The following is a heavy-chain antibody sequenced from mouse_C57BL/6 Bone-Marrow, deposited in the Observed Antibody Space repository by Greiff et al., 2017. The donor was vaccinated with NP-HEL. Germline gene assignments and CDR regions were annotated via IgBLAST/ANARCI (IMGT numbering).Heavy chain of an antibody. V-gene: IGHV5-6*01. CDR2: ISSGGSYT. Sequence: EVKLMESGGDLVKPGGSLKLSCAASGFTFSSYGMSWVRQTPDKRLEWVATISSGGSYTYYPDSVKGRFTISRDNAKNTLYLQMSSLKSEDTAMYYCARSSYPYVDYWGQGTTLTVSS. D-gene: IGHD1-1*01. CDR1: GFTFSSYG. CDR3: ARSSYPYVDY. J-gene: IGHJ2*01.